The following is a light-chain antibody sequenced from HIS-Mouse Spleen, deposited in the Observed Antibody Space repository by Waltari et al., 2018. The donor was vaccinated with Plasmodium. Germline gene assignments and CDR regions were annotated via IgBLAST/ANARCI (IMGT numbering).Light chain of an antibody. V-gene: IGKV3-15*01. CDR1: QSVSSN. Sequence: EIVMTQSPATLSVSPGERATLSCRASQSVSSNLAWYQQKPGQAPRLLIYGASPRATGIPARFSGSGSGPEFTLTISSLQSEDFAVYYCQQYNNWSFTFGPGTKVDIK. CDR3: QQYNNWSFT. J-gene: IGKJ3*01. CDR2: GAS.